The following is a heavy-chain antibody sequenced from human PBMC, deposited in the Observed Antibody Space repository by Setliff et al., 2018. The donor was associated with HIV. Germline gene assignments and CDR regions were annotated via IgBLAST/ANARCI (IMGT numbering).Heavy chain of an antibody. CDR2: INQDGREK. J-gene: IGHJ4*02. V-gene: IGHV3-7*01. Sequence: GGSLRLSCAASGFTFSTYWMSWVRQAPGKGLEWVANINQDGREKYYVDSVKGRFTISRDNAKDSLYLQMNSLRGEDTAVYYCARLSPPDDYGDLGGIDYWGQGTLVTVSS. CDR1: GFTFSTYW. CDR3: ARLSPPDDYGDLGGIDY. D-gene: IGHD4-17*01.